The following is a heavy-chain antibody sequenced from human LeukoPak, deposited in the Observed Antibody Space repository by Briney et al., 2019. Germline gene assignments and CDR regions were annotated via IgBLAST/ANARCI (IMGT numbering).Heavy chain of an antibody. CDR1: GFTFSSYA. Sequence: GRSLRLSCAASGFTFSSYAMHWVRQAPGKGLEWVAVISYDGSNKYYADSVKGRFTISRDNSKNTLYLQMNSLRAEDTAVYYCARGWKISSPYYFDYWGQGTLVTVSS. J-gene: IGHJ4*02. CDR2: ISYDGSNK. V-gene: IGHV3-30-3*01. CDR3: ARGWKISSPYYFDY. D-gene: IGHD1-1*01.